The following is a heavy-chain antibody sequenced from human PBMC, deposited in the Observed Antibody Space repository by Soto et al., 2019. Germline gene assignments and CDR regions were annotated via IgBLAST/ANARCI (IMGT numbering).Heavy chain of an antibody. CDR3: ARGIVVVTAAMRGHGYFDY. CDR2: INHSGST. Sequence: PSETLSLTCAVYGGSFSGYYWSWIRQPPGKGLEWIGEINHSGSTNYNPSLKSRVTISVDTSKNQFSLKLSSVTAADTAVYYCARGIVVVTAAMRGHGYFDYWGQGTLVTVSS. V-gene: IGHV4-34*01. CDR1: GGSFSGYY. J-gene: IGHJ4*02. D-gene: IGHD2-2*01.